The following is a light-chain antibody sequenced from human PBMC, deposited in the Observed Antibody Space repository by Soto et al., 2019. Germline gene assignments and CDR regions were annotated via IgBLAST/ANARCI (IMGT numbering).Light chain of an antibody. Sequence: DIVMTQSPDSLAVSLGERATINCKSSQSVLYSPNNKNYLAWYQQKPGQPPRLLIYWASTRESGVPDRFSGSGSGTDFTLTISSLQAEDVAVYYCQQYSYTPQSFGQGTKVEIK. J-gene: IGKJ1*01. CDR2: WAS. CDR3: QQYSYTPQS. CDR1: QSVLYSPNNKNY. V-gene: IGKV4-1*01.